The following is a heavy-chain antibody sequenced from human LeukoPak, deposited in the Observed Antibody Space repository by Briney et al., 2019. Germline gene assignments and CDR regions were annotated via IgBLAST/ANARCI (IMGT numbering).Heavy chain of an antibody. CDR2: IKQDGSEK. V-gene: IGHV3-7*03. Sequence: GGSLRLSCAASGFTLSSYWMSWVRQAPGKGLEWVANIKQDGSEKNYVDSVKGRFTISRDNAKNSLYLQMNSLRAEDTAFYYCAKAEGFFGGYYDHWGQGTLVTVSS. D-gene: IGHD4-23*01. CDR3: AKAEGFFGGYYDH. CDR1: GFTLSSYW. J-gene: IGHJ4*02.